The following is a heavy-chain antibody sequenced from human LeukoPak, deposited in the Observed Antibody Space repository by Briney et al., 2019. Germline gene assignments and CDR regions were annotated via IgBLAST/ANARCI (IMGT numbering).Heavy chain of an antibody. J-gene: IGHJ6*03. CDR2: INPNSGGT. V-gene: IGHV1-2*02. D-gene: IGHD6-13*01. CDR3: ARAVYAAAGTDHYYYYYMDV. Sequence: ASVKVSCKASGYTFTGYYMHWVRQAPGQGLEWMGWINPNSGGTNYAQKFQGRVTMTRDTSISTAYMELSRLRSDDTAVYYCARAVYAAAGTDHYYYYYMDVWGKGTTVTVS. CDR1: GYTFTGYY.